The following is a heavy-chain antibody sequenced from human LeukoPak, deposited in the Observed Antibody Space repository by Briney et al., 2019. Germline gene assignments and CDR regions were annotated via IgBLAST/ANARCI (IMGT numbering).Heavy chain of an antibody. D-gene: IGHD3-3*01. J-gene: IGHJ4*02. V-gene: IGHV3-23*01. CDR3: AKSYDFWSGYFDY. CDR2: ISGSGGST. Sequence: GGSLRLSCAASGFTFSSYAMSWVRQAPGKGLEWVSAISGSGGSTYYADSVKGRFIISRDNSKYTLYLQMNSLRAEDTAVYYCAKSYDFWSGYFDYWGQGTLVTVSS. CDR1: GFTFSSYA.